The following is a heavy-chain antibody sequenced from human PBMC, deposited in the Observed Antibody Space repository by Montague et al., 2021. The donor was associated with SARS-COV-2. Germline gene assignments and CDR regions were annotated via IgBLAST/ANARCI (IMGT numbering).Heavy chain of an antibody. J-gene: IGHJ4*02. CDR3: ARGFDY. Sequence: SETLSLTCTVSGGSISSYYWSWIRQPPGKGRKWIGNIYYSGGTNYNPSLKSRVTISVDTSKNQFSLKLSSVTAADTAVYYCARGFDYWGQGTLVTVSS. CDR2: IYYSGGT. V-gene: IGHV4-59*08. CDR1: GGSISSYY.